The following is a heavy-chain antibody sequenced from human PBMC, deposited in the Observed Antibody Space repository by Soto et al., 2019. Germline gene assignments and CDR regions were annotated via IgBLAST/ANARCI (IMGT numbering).Heavy chain of an antibody. CDR3: ARHSSDSSGYYYFDY. D-gene: IGHD3-22*01. CDR1: GGSISSYY. Sequence: SETLSLTCTVSGGSISSYYWSWIRQPPGKGLEWIGYIYYSGSTNYNPSLKSRVTISVDTSKNQFSLKLSSVTAADTAVYYCARHSSDSSGYYYFDYWGQGTLVTVSS. V-gene: IGHV4-59*08. J-gene: IGHJ4*02. CDR2: IYYSGST.